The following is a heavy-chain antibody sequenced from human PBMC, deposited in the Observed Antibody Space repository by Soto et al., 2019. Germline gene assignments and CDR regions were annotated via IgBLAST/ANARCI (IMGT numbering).Heavy chain of an antibody. Sequence: PGGSLRLSCAASGFTISINSMGWVRQAPGKGLEWVSLIYRGSSTNYADSVKGRFTISRDNSMDTLYLEMNSLRVEDTAVYYCARRNYDFWSGPGNYYYGMDVWGQGTTVTV. CDR1: GFTISINS. J-gene: IGHJ6*02. V-gene: IGHV3-53*01. CDR3: ARRNYDFWSGPGNYYYGMDV. D-gene: IGHD3-3*01. CDR2: IYRGSST.